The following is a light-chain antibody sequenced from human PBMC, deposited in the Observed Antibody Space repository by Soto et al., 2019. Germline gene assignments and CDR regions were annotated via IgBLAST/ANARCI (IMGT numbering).Light chain of an antibody. Sequence: QSVLTQPPSVSAAPGQKVTISCSGSSSNIGNNYVSWYQQLPGTAPKLLIYDSNKRPSGIPDRFSGSKSSTSATLGITGLQTGDEADYYCGTWDSSLSAHVFGTGTKVTVL. J-gene: IGLJ1*01. CDR1: SSNIGNNY. CDR2: DSN. V-gene: IGLV1-51*01. CDR3: GTWDSSLSAHV.